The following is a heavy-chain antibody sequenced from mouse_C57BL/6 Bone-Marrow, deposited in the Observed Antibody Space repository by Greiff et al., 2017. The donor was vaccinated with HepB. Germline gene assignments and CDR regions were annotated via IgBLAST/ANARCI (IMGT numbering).Heavy chain of an antibody. CDR3: AREHYYGSRGDYAMDY. D-gene: IGHD1-1*01. CDR2: ILPGSGST. V-gene: IGHV1-9*01. Sequence: VQLQQSGAELMKPGASVKLSCKATGYTFTGYWIEWVKQRPGHGLEWIGEILPGSGSTNYNEKFKGKATFTADTSSNTAYMQLSSLTTEDSAIYYCAREHYYGSRGDYAMDYWGQGTSVTVSS. CDR1: GYTFTGYW. J-gene: IGHJ4*01.